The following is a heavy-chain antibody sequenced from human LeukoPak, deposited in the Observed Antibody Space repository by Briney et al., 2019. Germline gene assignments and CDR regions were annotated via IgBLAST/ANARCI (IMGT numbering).Heavy chain of an antibody. V-gene: IGHV3-7*03. J-gene: IGHJ6*03. CDR1: GFTFSSYW. CDR2: INQDGSEK. D-gene: IGHD3-10*01. CDR3: ARVKFGPGNYYMDV. Sequence: PGGSLRLSCAASGFTFSSYWVSWVRQAPGKGLEWVANINQDGSEKYYVDSVKRRFTISRDNAKNSLYLQMNSLRAEDTALYYCARVKFGPGNYYMDVWGKGTTVTVSS.